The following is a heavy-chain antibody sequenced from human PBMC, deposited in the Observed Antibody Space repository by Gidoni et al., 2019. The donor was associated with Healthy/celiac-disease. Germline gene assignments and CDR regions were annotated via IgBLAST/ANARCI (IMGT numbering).Heavy chain of an antibody. V-gene: IGHV3-7*03. J-gene: IGHJ6*02. Sequence: VQLVESGGGLVQPGGSLRLSCAASGFTFSSYWRSWVRQAPGKGLEWVANIKQDGSEKYYVDSVKGRFTISRDNAKNSLYLQMNSLRAEDTAVYYCASFGTTEGMDVWGQGTTVTVSS. CDR1: GFTFSSYW. CDR3: ASFGTTEGMDV. CDR2: IKQDGSEK. D-gene: IGHD1-7*01.